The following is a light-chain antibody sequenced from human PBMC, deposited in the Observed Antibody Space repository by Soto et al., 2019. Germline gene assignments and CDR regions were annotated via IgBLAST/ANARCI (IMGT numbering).Light chain of an antibody. Sequence: DIQMTQSPSTLSASVGDRVTITCRASQSVSNWLAWYQQKPGKAPKILIYKASSLESGVPSRFSGRGSGTEFTLTIRSLRPDDFATYYCQHYNGYRWTFGQGTKVDIK. V-gene: IGKV1-5*03. CDR3: QHYNGYRWT. CDR2: KAS. J-gene: IGKJ1*01. CDR1: QSVSNW.